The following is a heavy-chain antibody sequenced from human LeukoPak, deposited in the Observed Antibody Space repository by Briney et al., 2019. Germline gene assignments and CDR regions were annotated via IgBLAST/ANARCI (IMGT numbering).Heavy chain of an antibody. D-gene: IGHD3-16*01. CDR2: IKQDGSEK. Sequence: GGSLRLSCAASGFTISGYWMTWVRQAPGKGLEWVANIKQDGSEKTYVDSVKGRFTISRDNAKNSIYLQMNSLRVEDTAIYYCAGDGGTDWYDPWGQGTLVSVSS. J-gene: IGHJ5*02. V-gene: IGHV3-7*01. CDR1: GFTISGYW. CDR3: AGDGGTDWYDP.